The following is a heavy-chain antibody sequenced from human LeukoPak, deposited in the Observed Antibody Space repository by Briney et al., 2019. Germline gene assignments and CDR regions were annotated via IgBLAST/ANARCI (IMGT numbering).Heavy chain of an antibody. CDR1: GGSNSSYY. CDR2: IYYSGST. D-gene: IGHD6-19*01. V-gene: IGHV4-59*01. Sequence: SETLSLTCTVSGGSNSSYYWSWIRQPPGKGLEWIGYIYYSGSTNYNPSLKSRVTISVDTSKNQFSLKLSSVTAADTAVYYCARGEYSSGWYLMWFDPWGQGTLVTVSS. J-gene: IGHJ5*02. CDR3: ARGEYSSGWYLMWFDP.